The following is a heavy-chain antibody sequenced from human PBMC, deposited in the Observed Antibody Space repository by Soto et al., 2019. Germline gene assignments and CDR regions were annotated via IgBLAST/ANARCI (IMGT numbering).Heavy chain of an antibody. CDR1: GGTFSSYA. CDR3: ARRTTATTRVDYYGMDV. V-gene: IGHV1-69*12. J-gene: IGHJ6*02. D-gene: IGHD4-17*01. CDR2: IIPIFGTA. Sequence: QVQLVQSGAEVKKPGSSVKVSCKASGGTFSSYAISWVRQAPGQGLEWMGGIIPIFGTANYAQKFQGRVTITADESTSTAYMELSSLRSEDTAVYYCARRTTATTRVDYYGMDVWGQGTTVTVSS.